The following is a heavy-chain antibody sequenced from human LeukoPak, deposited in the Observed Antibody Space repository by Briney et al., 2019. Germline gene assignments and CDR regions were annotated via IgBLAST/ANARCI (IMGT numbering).Heavy chain of an antibody. J-gene: IGHJ3*02. CDR3: ARGRHCSGGSCYPHDAFDI. CDR2: ISWNSGSI. V-gene: IGHV3-9*01. D-gene: IGHD2-15*01. Sequence: GGSLRLSCAASGFTFDDYAMHWVRQAPGKGLEWVSGISWNSGSIGYADSVKGRFTISRDNAKNSLYLQMNSLRAEDTAVYYCARGRHCSGGSCYPHDAFDIWGQGTMVTVSP. CDR1: GFTFDDYA.